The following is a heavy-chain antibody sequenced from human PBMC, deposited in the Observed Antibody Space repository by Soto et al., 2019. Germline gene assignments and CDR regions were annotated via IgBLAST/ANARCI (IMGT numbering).Heavy chain of an antibody. V-gene: IGHV1-8*01. J-gene: IGHJ6*03. CDR2: MNPNSGNT. CDR3: ARGGVDTAMVGLQYYYYYMDV. CDR1: GYTFTSYD. Sequence: PRASVKVSCKASGYTFTSYDINWVRQATGQGLEWMGWMNPNSGNTGYAQKFQGRVTMTRNTSISTAYMELSSLRSEDTAVYYCARGGVDTAMVGLQYYYYYMDVWGKATTVTVSS. D-gene: IGHD5-18*01.